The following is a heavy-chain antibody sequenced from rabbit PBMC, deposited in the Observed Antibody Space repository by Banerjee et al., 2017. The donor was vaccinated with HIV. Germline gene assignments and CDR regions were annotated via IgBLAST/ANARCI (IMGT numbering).Heavy chain of an antibody. CDR3: ARDRDGDAGYGSLAL. D-gene: IGHD7-1*01. V-gene: IGHV1S45*01. CDR1: GFSFSGGYD. CDR2: IDAGITDNT. Sequence: QEQLEESGGGLVKPGASLTLTCKASGFSFSGGYDMCWVRQAPGKGLEWIGDIDAGITDNTWYANWAKGRFTISKTSSTTVTLQMTSLTAADTATYFCARDRDGDAGYGSLALWGPGTLVTVS. J-gene: IGHJ4*01.